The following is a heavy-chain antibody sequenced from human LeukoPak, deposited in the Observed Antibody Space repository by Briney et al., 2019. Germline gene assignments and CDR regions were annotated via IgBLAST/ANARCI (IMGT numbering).Heavy chain of an antibody. CDR1: GGSISNYY. J-gene: IGHJ4*02. V-gene: IGHV4-39*07. CDR3: ARELPIKMTGYFDY. D-gene: IGHD3-9*01. Sequence: SETLSLTCTVSGGSISNYYWSWIRQPPGKGLEWIGSIYYSGSTYYNPSLKSRVTISVDTSKNQFSLKLSSVTAADTAVYYCARELPIKMTGYFDYWGQGTLVTVSS. CDR2: IYYSGST.